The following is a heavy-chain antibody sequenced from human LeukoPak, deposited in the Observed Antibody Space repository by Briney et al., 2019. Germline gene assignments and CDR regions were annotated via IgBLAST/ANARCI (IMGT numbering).Heavy chain of an antibody. CDR2: IYYSGST. Sequence: SETLSLTCTVSGGSISSHYWSWIWQPPGKGLEWIGYIYYSGSTNYNPSLKSRVTISVDTSKNQFSLKLSSVTAADTAVYYCARAGYDSPFDYWGQGTLVTVSS. J-gene: IGHJ4*02. CDR1: GGSISSHY. CDR3: ARAGYDSPFDY. D-gene: IGHD5-12*01. V-gene: IGHV4-59*11.